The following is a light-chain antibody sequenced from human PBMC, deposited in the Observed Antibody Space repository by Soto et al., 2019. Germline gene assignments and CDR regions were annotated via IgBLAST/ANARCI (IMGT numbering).Light chain of an antibody. CDR2: EVS. Sequence: QSALTQPPSASRSPGQSVTISCTGTSSNVGGYNFVSWYQQHPGKAPKLMIYEVSERPSGVPDRFSGSKSGNTASLTVSGLQAEDEADYYCSSYAGSNIVVFGGGTKLTV. J-gene: IGLJ2*01. V-gene: IGLV2-8*02. CDR1: SSNVGGYNF. CDR3: SSYAGSNIVV.